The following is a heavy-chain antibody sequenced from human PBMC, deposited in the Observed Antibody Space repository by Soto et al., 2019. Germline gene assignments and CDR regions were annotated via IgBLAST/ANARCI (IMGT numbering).Heavy chain of an antibody. CDR1: GGSISSSIYY. D-gene: IGHD6-13*01. J-gene: IGHJ6*03. CDR2: IYYSGST. Sequence: SETLSLTCTVSGGSISSSIYYWGWIRQPPGKGLEWIGSIYYSGSTYYNPSLKSRVTISVDTSKNQFSLKLSSVTAADTAVYYCARHGGGSSSWYYYYYYYMDVWGKGTTVTVSS. V-gene: IGHV4-39*01. CDR3: ARHGGGSSSWYYYYYYYMDV.